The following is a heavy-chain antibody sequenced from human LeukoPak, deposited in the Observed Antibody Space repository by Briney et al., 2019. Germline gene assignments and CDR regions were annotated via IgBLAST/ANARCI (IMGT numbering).Heavy chain of an antibody. V-gene: IGHV3-21*01. CDR1: GFTFSSYN. J-gene: IGHJ4*02. CDR3: ARCLVVATNDYGSGSYDY. CDR2: ISRTSTYI. D-gene: IGHD3-10*01. Sequence: PGGSLRLSCAASGFTFSSYNMNWVRQAPGKGLEWVSSISRTSTYIYYADSVKGRFTISRDNAKNSLYLQTNSLRAEDTAVYYCARCLVVATNDYGSGSYDYWGQGTLVTVSS.